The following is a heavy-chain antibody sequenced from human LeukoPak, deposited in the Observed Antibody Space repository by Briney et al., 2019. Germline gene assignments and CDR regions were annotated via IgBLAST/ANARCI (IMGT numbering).Heavy chain of an antibody. CDR2: ISGSGGST. D-gene: IGHD4-17*01. CDR1: GFTFSSYG. V-gene: IGHV3-23*01. CDR3: ARVMTTVTKAFDY. Sequence: SGGSLRLSCAASGFTFSSYGMSWVRQAPGKGLEWVSAISGSGGSTYYADSVKGRFTISRDNAKNSLYLQMNSLRAEDTAVYYCARVMTTVTKAFDYWGQGTLVTVSS. J-gene: IGHJ4*02.